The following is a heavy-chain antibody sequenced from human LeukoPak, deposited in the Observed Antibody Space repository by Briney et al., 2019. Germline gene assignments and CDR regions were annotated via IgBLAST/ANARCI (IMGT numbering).Heavy chain of an antibody. Sequence: PAGGSLRLSCAASGFTFSSYGMHWVRQAPGKGLEWVAVISYDGSNKYYADSVKGRFTISRDNSKNTLYLQMNSLRAEDTAVYYCAKDFYYGSEDYYYYGMDVWGQETTVTVSS. V-gene: IGHV3-30*18. CDR2: ISYDGSNK. CDR1: GFTFSSYG. CDR3: AKDFYYGSEDYYYYGMDV. D-gene: IGHD3-10*01. J-gene: IGHJ6*02.